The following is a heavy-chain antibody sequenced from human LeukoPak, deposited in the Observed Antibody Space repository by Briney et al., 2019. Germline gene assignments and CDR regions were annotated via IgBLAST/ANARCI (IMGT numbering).Heavy chain of an antibody. Sequence: ASVKVSCKVSGYTLTELSMHWVRQAPGRGLEWMGGFDPEDGETIYAQKFQGRVTMTEDTSTDTAYMELSSLRSEDTAVYYCASNYGVYAFDIWGQGTMVTASS. CDR1: GYTLTELS. V-gene: IGHV1-24*01. J-gene: IGHJ3*02. CDR2: FDPEDGET. D-gene: IGHD3-16*01. CDR3: ASNYGVYAFDI.